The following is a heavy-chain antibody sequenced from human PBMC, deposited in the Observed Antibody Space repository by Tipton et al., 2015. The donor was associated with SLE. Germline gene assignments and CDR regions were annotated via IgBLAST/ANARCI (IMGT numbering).Heavy chain of an antibody. D-gene: IGHD1-26*01. J-gene: IGHJ3*02. CDR2: IYYSGTT. Sequence: TLSLTCTVSGDSISSNYFWGWIRQSPGKGLEWIASIYYSGTTYYNPPLKSRVTISVDTSKNQISLKLRSMTAADTAVYYCARVNSGRFDAFDIWGQGTMVTVSS. V-gene: IGHV4-39*07. CDR3: ARVNSGRFDAFDI. CDR1: GDSISSNYF.